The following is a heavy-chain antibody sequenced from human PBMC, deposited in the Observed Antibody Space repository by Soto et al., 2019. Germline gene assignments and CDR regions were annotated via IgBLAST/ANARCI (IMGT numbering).Heavy chain of an antibody. Sequence: SLRLSCADSGFTFSRYEMNWVRQAPGKGLEWVSYVSSSSSTLYYADSVKGRFTISRDNAKNSLYLQMNSLRAEDTAVYYCARGGSGSYFWHFDLWGRGTLVTVSS. D-gene: IGHD1-26*01. V-gene: IGHV3-48*03. J-gene: IGHJ2*01. CDR1: GFTFSRYE. CDR3: ARGGSGSYFWHFDL. CDR2: VSSSSSTL.